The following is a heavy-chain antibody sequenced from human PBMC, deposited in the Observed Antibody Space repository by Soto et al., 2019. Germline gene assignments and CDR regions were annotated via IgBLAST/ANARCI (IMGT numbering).Heavy chain of an antibody. CDR1: GSGDNFNNYW. CDR3: ARRRNIVGAPFDA. J-gene: IGHJ5*02. CDR2: IYLGDSNV. D-gene: IGHD1-26*01. Sequence: GESLKISRQGSGSGDNFNNYWIGWVRQMPEKGLEWMGIIYLGDSNVRYSPSFQGQVTISSDKSISTAYLQWSSLKASDAAIYYCARRRNIVGAPFDAWGQGTLVTVSS. V-gene: IGHV5-51*01.